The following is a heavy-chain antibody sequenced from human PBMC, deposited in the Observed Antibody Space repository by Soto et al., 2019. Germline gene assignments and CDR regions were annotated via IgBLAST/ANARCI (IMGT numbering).Heavy chain of an antibody. J-gene: IGHJ6*02. CDR3: ATWDIAPGYAIDV. D-gene: IGHD2-15*01. CDR2: ISYDENTR. Sequence: PGGSLRLSCVASGFTFRTYAMHWVRQAPGKGLERVADISYDENTRYYADSVKGRFTISRDNSKNTLFLQMNSLRPDDTAVYYCATWDIAPGYAIDVWGQGTTVTVSS. V-gene: IGHV3-30-3*01. CDR1: GFTFRTYA.